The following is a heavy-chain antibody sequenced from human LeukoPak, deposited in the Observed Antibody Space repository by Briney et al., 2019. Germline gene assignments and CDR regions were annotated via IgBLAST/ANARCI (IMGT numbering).Heavy chain of an antibody. CDR3: ARPLTIFGVVTAFDY. CDR2: ISSSSSYI. V-gene: IGHV3-21*01. J-gene: IGHJ4*02. CDR1: GFTFSSYS. Sequence: GGSLRLSCAASGFTFSSYSMNWVRQAPGKGLEWVSSISSSSSYIYYAESVKGRFTISRDNAKNSLYLQMNSLRAEDTAVYYCARPLTIFGVVTAFDYWGQGTLVTVSS. D-gene: IGHD3-3*01.